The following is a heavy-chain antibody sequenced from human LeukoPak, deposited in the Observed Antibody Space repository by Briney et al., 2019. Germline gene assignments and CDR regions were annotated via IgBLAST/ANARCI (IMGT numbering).Heavy chain of an antibody. CDR1: GYTFTSYG. Sequence: ASVKVSCKASGYTFTSYGISWVRQAPGQGLEWMGWISAYNGNTNYAQKLQGRVTMTTDTSTSTAYMELRSLRSDDTAVYYCARDLRGVDTDSDAFDIWGQGTMVTVSS. D-gene: IGHD3-10*01. J-gene: IGHJ3*02. CDR2: ISAYNGNT. V-gene: IGHV1-18*01. CDR3: ARDLRGVDTDSDAFDI.